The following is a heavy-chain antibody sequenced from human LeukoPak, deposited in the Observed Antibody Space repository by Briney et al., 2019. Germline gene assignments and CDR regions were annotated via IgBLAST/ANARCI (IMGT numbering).Heavy chain of an antibody. CDR1: GYTSTSYA. Sequence: ASANVSCTVSGYTSTSYAMPWVRQAPGHRLEWMGWINAGNGNTKYSQTFQGRVTITRDTSASTAYMELSILRSEDTAVYYCARVGGIAAAVDCPFDYWGQGTLVTVSS. D-gene: IGHD6-13*01. CDR2: INAGNGNT. J-gene: IGHJ4*02. V-gene: IGHV1-3*01. CDR3: ARVGGIAAAVDCPFDY.